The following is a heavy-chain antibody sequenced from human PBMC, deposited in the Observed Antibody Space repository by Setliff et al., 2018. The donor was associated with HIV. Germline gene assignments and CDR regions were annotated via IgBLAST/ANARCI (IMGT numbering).Heavy chain of an antibody. V-gene: IGHV3-7*01. J-gene: IGHJ3*02. Sequence: PGGSLRLSCAASGFTFSSNGMNWVRQAPGKGLEWVASINRDGSEIHYVGSVQGRFTISRDNAKNSLYLQMNSLRAEDTAVYYCARRAYYDNSGPNAFDIWGQGTMVTVSS. D-gene: IGHD3-22*01. CDR2: INRDGSEI. CDR3: ARRAYYDNSGPNAFDI. CDR1: GFTFSSNG.